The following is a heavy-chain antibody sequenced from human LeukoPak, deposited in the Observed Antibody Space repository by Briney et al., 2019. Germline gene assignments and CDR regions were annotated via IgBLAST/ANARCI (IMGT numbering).Heavy chain of an antibody. CDR1: GFTFSNYA. J-gene: IGHJ4*02. Sequence: PGGSLRLSCAASGFTFSNYAMNWVRQAPGRGLEWVSAISGSGGSTYYADSVKGRFTISRDNSKNTLYLQMNSLRVDDTAVYYCARTPTGSYYPGYFDYWGRGTLVTVSS. V-gene: IGHV3-23*01. CDR3: ARTPTGSYYPGYFDY. CDR2: ISGSGGST. D-gene: IGHD1-26*01.